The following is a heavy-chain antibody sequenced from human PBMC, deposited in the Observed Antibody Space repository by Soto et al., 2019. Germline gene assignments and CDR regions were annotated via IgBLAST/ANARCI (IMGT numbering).Heavy chain of an antibody. CDR2: IYRTGNT. J-gene: IGHJ4*02. Sequence: LSLTCSVSGASLRIGDYYWTWIRQPPGKGLEWIGYIYRTGNTHYSPSLKSRVSISQDRSKNQFSLELASVTAADTAVYYCARGDYQYSIDYWGQGTLVTVSS. CDR1: GASLRIGDYY. CDR3: ARGDYQYSIDY. D-gene: IGHD2-2*01. V-gene: IGHV4-30-2*01.